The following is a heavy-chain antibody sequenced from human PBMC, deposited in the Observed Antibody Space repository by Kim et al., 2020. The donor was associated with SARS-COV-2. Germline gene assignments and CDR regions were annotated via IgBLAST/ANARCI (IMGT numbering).Heavy chain of an antibody. CDR1: GGSISSSSYY. CDR3: ARLSGVAANYLFDY. Sequence: SETLSLTCTVSGGSISSSSYYWGWIRQPPGKGLEWIGSIYYSGSTYYNPSLKSRVTISVDTSKNQFSLKLSSVTAADTAVYYCARLSGVAANYLFDYWGQGTLVTVSS. V-gene: IGHV4-39*01. D-gene: IGHD2-15*01. J-gene: IGHJ4*02. CDR2: IYYSGST.